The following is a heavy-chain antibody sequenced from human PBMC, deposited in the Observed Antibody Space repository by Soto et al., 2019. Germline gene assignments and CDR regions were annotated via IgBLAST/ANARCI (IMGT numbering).Heavy chain of an antibody. CDR3: ARERSSSMISPSAFDI. D-gene: IGHD6-6*01. V-gene: IGHV3-64*01. CDR1: GFTFSSYA. CDR2: ISSNGGST. Sequence: GGSLRLSCGASGFTFSSYAMHWVRQAPGKGLEYVSAISSNGGSTYYANSVKGRFTISRDNSKNTLYLQMGSLRAEDMAVYYCARERSSSMISPSAFDIWGQGTMVTVSS. J-gene: IGHJ3*02.